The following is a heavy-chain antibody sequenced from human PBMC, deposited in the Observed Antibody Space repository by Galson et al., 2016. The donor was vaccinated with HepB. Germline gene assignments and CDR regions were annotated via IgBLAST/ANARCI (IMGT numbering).Heavy chain of an antibody. D-gene: IGHD6-13*01. CDR2: VSSGGDYI. J-gene: IGHJ4*02. CDR3: ARRGYSSSEYYFDY. V-gene: IGHV3-21*06. Sequence: SLRLSCAASGFTFSRYNMNWVRLAPGKGLEWVSSVSSGGDYIDYADSVKGRFTISRDNAKNSLYLQMKSLRVEDTAFYYCARRGYSSSEYYFDYWSQGTLVTVAS. CDR1: GFTFSRYN.